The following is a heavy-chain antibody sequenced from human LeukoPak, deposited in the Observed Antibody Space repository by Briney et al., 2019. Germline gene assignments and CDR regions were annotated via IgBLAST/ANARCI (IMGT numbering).Heavy chain of an antibody. CDR1: GYTFTSYG. J-gene: IGHJ4*02. Sequence: ASVKVSCKASGYTFTSYGISWVRQAPGQGLEWMGWISAYNGNTNYAQKLQGRVTMTTDTSTSTAYMELRSLRSDDTAVYYCARDLRQYGDAFGVVIIEIDYWGQGTLVTVSS. V-gene: IGHV1-18*01. CDR2: ISAYNGNT. D-gene: IGHD3-3*01. CDR3: ARDLRQYGDAFGVVIIEIDY.